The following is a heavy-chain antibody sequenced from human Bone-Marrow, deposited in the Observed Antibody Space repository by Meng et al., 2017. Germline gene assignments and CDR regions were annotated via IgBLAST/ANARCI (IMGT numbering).Heavy chain of an antibody. CDR2: ISYDGSNK. V-gene: IGHV3-30*01. J-gene: IGHJ4*02. D-gene: IGHD5-18*01. CDR1: GFTFSSYA. Sequence: VQLVESGGGVVQPGRSLRLSCAASGFTFSSYAMHWVRQAPGKGLEWVAVISYDGSNKYYADSVKGRFTISRDYSKNTLYLQMNSLRAEDTAVYYCASQGRGYSYGRPDYWGQGTLVTVSS. CDR3: ASQGRGYSYGRPDY.